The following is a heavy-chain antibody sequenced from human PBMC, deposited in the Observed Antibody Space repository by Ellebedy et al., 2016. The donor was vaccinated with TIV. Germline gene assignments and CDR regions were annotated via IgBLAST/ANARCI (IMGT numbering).Heavy chain of an antibody. V-gene: IGHV1-18*04. J-gene: IGHJ6*02. CDR1: GYTFTSYG. CDR3: ARPMTTVTTNYYYYGMDV. D-gene: IGHD4-17*01. Sequence: AASVKVSCKASGYTFTSYGISWVRQAPGQGLEWMGWISAYNGNTNYAQKLQGRVTMTTDTSTSTAYMELRSLRSDDTAVYYCARPMTTVTTNYYYYGMDVWGQGTTVTVSS. CDR2: ISAYNGNT.